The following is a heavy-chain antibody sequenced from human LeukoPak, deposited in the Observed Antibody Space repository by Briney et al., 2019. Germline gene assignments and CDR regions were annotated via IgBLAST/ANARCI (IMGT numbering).Heavy chain of an antibody. CDR1: GFTFSSYW. CDR3: ARDTDYDFWSGYFDY. D-gene: IGHD3-3*01. CDR2: IKQDGSGK. J-gene: IGHJ4*02. Sequence: PGGSLRLSCAASGFTFSSYWMSWVRQAPGKGLEWVANIKQDGSGKYYVDSVKGRYTISRDNAKKSLYLQMNSLRAEDTAVYYCARDTDYDFWSGYFDYWGQGTLVTVSS. V-gene: IGHV3-7*01.